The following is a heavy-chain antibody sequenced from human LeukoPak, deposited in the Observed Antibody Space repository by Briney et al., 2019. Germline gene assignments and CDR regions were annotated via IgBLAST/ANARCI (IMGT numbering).Heavy chain of an antibody. V-gene: IGHV3-23*01. J-gene: IGHJ6*02. CDR3: AKDWGVGGGYRLWGPYYYYYGMDV. D-gene: IGHD5-18*01. CDR2: ISGSGGST. Sequence: PGASLRLSCAASGFTFSSYAMSWVRQAPGKGLEWVSAISGSGGSTYYADPVKGRFTISRDNSKNTLYLQMNSLRAEDTAVYYCAKDWGVGGGYRLWGPYYYYYGMDVWGQGTTVTVSS. CDR1: GFTFSSYA.